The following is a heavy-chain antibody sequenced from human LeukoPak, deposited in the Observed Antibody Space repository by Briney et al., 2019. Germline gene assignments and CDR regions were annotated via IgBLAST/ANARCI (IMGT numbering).Heavy chain of an antibody. D-gene: IGHD3-3*01. V-gene: IGHV3-23*01. J-gene: IGHJ4*02. Sequence: GGSLRLSCAASGFTFSSYAMSWVRQAPGKGLEWVSAISGSGGSTYYADSVKGRFTISRDNSKNTLYLQMNSLRAEDTAVYYCAKDSGTAYVGYTIFGVVPLDYWGQGTLVTVSS. CDR2: ISGSGGST. CDR1: GFTFSSYA. CDR3: AKDSGTAYVGYTIFGVVPLDY.